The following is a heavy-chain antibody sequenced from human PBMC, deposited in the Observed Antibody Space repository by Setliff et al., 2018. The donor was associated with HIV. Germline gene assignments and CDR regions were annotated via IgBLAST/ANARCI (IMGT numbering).Heavy chain of an antibody. Sequence: PSETLSLTCAVSGYSIGSGSFWGWIRQPPGKGLEWIGYIHQSGRTYFDPSLENRITLSVDRSKNRFSLELISVTASDTAVYFCAAVPPSGTFLDYWGPGRLVTVSS. CDR3: AAVPPSGTFLDY. V-gene: IGHV4-38-2*01. J-gene: IGHJ4*02. CDR1: GYSIGSGSF. CDR2: IHQSGRT. D-gene: IGHD3-10*01.